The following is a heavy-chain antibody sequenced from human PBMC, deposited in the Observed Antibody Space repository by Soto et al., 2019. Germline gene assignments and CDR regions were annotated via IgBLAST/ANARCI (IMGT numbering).Heavy chain of an antibody. Sequence: QVQLVQSGAEVKKPGASVKVSCKASGYTFTSYDINWVRQATGQGLEWMGWMNPNSGNTAYAQKLLGRVTMTRTTSISTAYMELSSLRSEDTAVYYCASERTRGFDPWGQGTLVTVSS. CDR3: ASERTRGFDP. V-gene: IGHV1-8*01. CDR1: GYTFTSYD. CDR2: MNPNSGNT. J-gene: IGHJ5*02.